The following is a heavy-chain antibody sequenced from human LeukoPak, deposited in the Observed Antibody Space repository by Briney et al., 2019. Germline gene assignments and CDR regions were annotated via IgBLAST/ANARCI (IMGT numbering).Heavy chain of an antibody. CDR1: GGTFSSYA. V-gene: IGHV1-69*13. D-gene: IGHD6-6*01. Sequence: ASVKVSCKASGGTFSSYAISWVRQAPGQGLEWMGGIIPIFGTANYAQKFQGRVTITSDESTSTAYMELSSLRSEDTAVYYCARSGGIAARLSFFRGSGPTYSSGQPVDYWGQGTLVTVSS. J-gene: IGHJ4*02. CDR2: IIPIFGTA. CDR3: ARSGGIAARLSFFRGSGPTYSSGQPVDY.